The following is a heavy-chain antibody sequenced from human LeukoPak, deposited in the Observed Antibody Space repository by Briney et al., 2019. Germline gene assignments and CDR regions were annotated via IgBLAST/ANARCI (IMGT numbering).Heavy chain of an antibody. CDR1: GYTFTGYY. Sequence: ASVKVSCKASGYTFTGYYMHWVRQAPGQGLEWMGWINPNSGGTNYAQKFQGRVTMTRDTSISTAYMELSRLRSDDTAVYYCAREAVRDAYYYMDVWGKGTTVTVSS. J-gene: IGHJ6*03. CDR3: AREAVRDAYYYMDV. CDR2: INPNSGGT. D-gene: IGHD5-24*01. V-gene: IGHV1-2*02.